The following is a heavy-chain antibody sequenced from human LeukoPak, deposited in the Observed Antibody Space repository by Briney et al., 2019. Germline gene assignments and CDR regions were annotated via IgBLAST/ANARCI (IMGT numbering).Heavy chain of an antibody. Sequence: GGSLRLSCAASGFTFSSYAMSWVRQAPGKGLEWVSYISSSSSTIYYADSVKGRFTISRDNSKSTMYLQMNSLGAEDTAVYFCAKIVNSRTDYWGQGTLVTVSS. D-gene: IGHD3-16*02. CDR1: GFTFSSYA. J-gene: IGHJ4*02. CDR2: ISSSSSTI. CDR3: AKIVNSRTDY. V-gene: IGHV3-23*01.